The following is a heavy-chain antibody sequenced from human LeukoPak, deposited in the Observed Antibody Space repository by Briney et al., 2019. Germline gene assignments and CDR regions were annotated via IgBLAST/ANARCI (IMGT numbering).Heavy chain of an antibody. Sequence: QSGGSLRLSCAASGFTFSSYGMHWVRQAPGKGLEWVAFIRYDGGNKYYADSVKGRFTISRDNAKNSLYLQMNSLRAEDTALYYCARGVPFWDILAPRNWFDPWGQGTLVTVSS. CDR3: ARGVPFWDILAPRNWFDP. D-gene: IGHD3-9*01. CDR1: GFTFSSYG. J-gene: IGHJ5*02. V-gene: IGHV3-30*02. CDR2: IRYDGGNK.